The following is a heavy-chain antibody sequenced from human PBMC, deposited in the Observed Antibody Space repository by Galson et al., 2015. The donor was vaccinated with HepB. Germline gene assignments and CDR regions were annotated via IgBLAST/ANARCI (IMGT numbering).Heavy chain of an antibody. V-gene: IGHV2-70*01. CDR1: GFSLSTSGMC. J-gene: IGHJ4*02. D-gene: IGHD3-22*01. CDR2: IDWDDDK. CDR3: ARIPYYYDGSGYYYFDY. Sequence: PALVKPTQTLTLTCTFSGFSLSTSGMCVSWIRQPPGKALEWLALIDWDDDKYYSTSLKTRLTISKDTSKNQVVLTMTNMDPVDTATYYCARIPYYYDGSGYYYFDYWGQGTLVTVSS.